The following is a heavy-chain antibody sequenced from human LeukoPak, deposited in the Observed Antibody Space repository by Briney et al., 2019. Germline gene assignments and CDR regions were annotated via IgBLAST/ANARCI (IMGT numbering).Heavy chain of an antibody. CDR2: ISSSSNYI. CDR3: ARDEVGATTTVFHY. D-gene: IGHD1-26*01. J-gene: IGHJ4*02. CDR1: GFTFSSYS. V-gene: IGHV3-21*01. Sequence: GGSLRLSCAASGFTFSSYSMNWVRQAPGKGLRWVSSISSSSNYIDYADSVKGRFTISRDNAKNSLYLQMNSLRAEDTAVYYCARDEVGATTTVFHYWGQGTLVTVSS.